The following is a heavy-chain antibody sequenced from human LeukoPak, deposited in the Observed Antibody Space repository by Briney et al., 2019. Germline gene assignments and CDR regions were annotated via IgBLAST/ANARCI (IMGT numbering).Heavy chain of an antibody. D-gene: IGHD6-19*01. CDR2: IYKTGST. CDR1: GDSITSGGYY. Sequence: PSQTLSLTCTVSGDSITSGGYYWSWIRQRPGKGLEWIGYIYKTGSTYYNPSLKSRVTMSVDTSKSQFSLKLSSVTAADTAVYYCARHAAVEGSSGWSPLWWFDPWGQGTLVTVSS. V-gene: IGHV4-30-4*08. CDR3: ARHAAVEGSSGWSPLWWFDP. J-gene: IGHJ5*02.